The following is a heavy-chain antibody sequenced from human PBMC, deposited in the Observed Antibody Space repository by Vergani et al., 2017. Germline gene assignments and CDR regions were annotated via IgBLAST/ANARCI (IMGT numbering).Heavy chain of an antibody. J-gene: IGHJ4*02. CDR1: GFTFDDYT. Sequence: EVQLVESGGVVVQPGGSLRLSCAASGFTFDDYTMRGVRQAPGKGLEWVSLISWDGGSTYYADSVKGRFTISRDNSKNSLYLQMNSLRTEDTALYYCEKDLMDWGQGTLVTVSS. CDR2: ISWDGGST. D-gene: IGHD2-8*01. CDR3: EKDLMD. V-gene: IGHV3-43*01.